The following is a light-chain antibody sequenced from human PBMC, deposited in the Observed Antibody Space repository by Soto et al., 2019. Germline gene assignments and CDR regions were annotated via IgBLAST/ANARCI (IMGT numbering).Light chain of an antibody. J-gene: IGKJ2*01. CDR3: QQYDNLLYA. CDR1: QDISNY. Sequence: DIQMTQSPSSLSASVGDRVTITCQASQDISNYLNWYQQKPGKAPKLLIYDASNLETGVPSRFSGSGYGTAFTFTISSLQPEDIATYYCQQYDNLLYAFGQGTKLAIK. CDR2: DAS. V-gene: IGKV1-33*01.